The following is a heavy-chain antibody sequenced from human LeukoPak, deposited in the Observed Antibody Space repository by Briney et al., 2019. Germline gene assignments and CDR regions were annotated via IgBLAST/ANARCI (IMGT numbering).Heavy chain of an antibody. D-gene: IGHD6-13*01. V-gene: IGHV3-48*03. CDR2: ISSSGSTI. J-gene: IGHJ4*02. Sequence: GGSLRLSCAASGFTFSSYEMNWVRQAPGKGLEWVSYISSSGSTIYYADSVKGRCSISRDNAKNSLYLQMNSLRAEDTAVYYCARSVRIAAAGTGDYWGQGTLVTVPS. CDR3: ARSVRIAAAGTGDY. CDR1: GFTFSSYE.